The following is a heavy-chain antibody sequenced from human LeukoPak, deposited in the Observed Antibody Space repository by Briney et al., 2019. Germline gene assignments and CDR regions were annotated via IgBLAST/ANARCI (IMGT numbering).Heavy chain of an antibody. Sequence: PGGSLRLSCVASGFTFRDSAMSWFRQAPGKGLEWVGFIRSKAYGGTTEYAASVNGRFTISRDDSKSIAYLQMNSLNTEDTAVYYCTGYIVVVVAAMYWGQGTLVTVSS. J-gene: IGHJ4*02. CDR2: IRSKAYGGTT. CDR1: GFTFRDSA. CDR3: TGYIVVVVAAMY. V-gene: IGHV3-49*03. D-gene: IGHD2-15*01.